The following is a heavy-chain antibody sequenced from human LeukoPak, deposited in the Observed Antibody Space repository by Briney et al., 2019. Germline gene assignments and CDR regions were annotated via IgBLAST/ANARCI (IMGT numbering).Heavy chain of an antibody. Sequence: PGRSLRLSCAASGFTFSNYGLHWVRQAPGKGLEWVALISYDGSNKNYADSVKGRFTISRDNSKNTLYLQMNSLRAEDTAVYYCARDFNWVFDYWGQGTLVTVSS. D-gene: IGHD3-16*01. V-gene: IGHV3-30*03. J-gene: IGHJ4*02. CDR1: GFTFSNYG. CDR2: ISYDGSNK. CDR3: ARDFNWVFDY.